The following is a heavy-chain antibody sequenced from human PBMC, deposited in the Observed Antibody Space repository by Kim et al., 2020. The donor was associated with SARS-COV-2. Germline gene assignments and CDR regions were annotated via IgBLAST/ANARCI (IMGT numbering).Heavy chain of an antibody. J-gene: IGHJ3*02. CDR1: GGSISSSSYY. V-gene: IGHV4-39*07. D-gene: IGHD1-26*01. CDR2: IYYSGST. CDR3: ARDVGVVGATWGAFDI. Sequence: SETLSLTCTVSGGSISSSSYYWGWIRQPPGKGLECIGSIYYSGSTYYNPSLKSRVTISVDTSKNQFSLKLSSVTAADTAVYYCARDVGVVGATWGAFDIWGQGTMVTVSS.